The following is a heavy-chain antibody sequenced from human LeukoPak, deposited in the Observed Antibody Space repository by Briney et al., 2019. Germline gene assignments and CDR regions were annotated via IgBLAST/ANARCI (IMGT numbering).Heavy chain of an antibody. CDR2: TYYRSKWFF. CDR1: GGSVSSYIVA. CDR3: ARAIRVGWFDP. V-gene: IGHV6-1*01. D-gene: IGHD1-26*01. J-gene: IGHJ5*02. Sequence: SQTLSLTCALCGGSVSSYIVAWLWMRQSPSGGLEWLGRTYYRSKWFFDYAVSVRGRITINADTSKNQFSLQLNSVTPEDTSVYYCARAIRVGWFDPWGQGTLVTVSS.